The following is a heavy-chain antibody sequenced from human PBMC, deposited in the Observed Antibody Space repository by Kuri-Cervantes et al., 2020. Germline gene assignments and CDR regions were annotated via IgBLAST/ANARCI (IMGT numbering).Heavy chain of an antibody. CDR2: IYSGGST. CDR3: ARDVNRYGYVSIPEEGWAFDI. CDR1: GFTVSSNY. D-gene: IGHD5-18*01. Sequence: LTCAASGFTVSSNYMSWVRQAPGKGLEWVSVIYSGGSTYYADSVKGRFTISRDNSKNTLYLQKNSLRAEDTAVYYCARDVNRYGYVSIPEEGWAFDIWGQGTMVTVSS. V-gene: IGHV3-53*01. J-gene: IGHJ3*02.